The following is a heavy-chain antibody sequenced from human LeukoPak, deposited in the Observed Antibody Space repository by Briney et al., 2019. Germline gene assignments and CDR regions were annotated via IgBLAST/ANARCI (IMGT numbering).Heavy chain of an antibody. J-gene: IGHJ4*02. CDR3: AKDKGYRFNSNWLFLDY. D-gene: IGHD6-13*01. V-gene: IGHV3-30*18. CDR1: GFTFSNFG. Sequence: GGSLRLSCAASGFTFSNFGIHWVRQAPGKGLEWVAVISYDGSNKFYTDSVKGRLAISRDNSKNTLYLQLDSLRVEDTAVYYCAKDKGYRFNSNWLFLDYWGQGALVTVSS. CDR2: ISYDGSNK.